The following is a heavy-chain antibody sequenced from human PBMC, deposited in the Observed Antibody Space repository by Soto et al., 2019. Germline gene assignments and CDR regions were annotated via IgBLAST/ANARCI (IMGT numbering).Heavy chain of an antibody. CDR1: GYTFTGYY. CDR2: INPNSGGT. V-gene: IGHV1-2*02. J-gene: IGHJ4*02. Sequence: ASVKVSCKTSGYTFTGYYIHWVRQAPGQGLEWMGWINPNSGGTNYAQKFQGRVAMTRDTSISTAYMEVSSLRSDDTAVYFCARGYFDYWGQGTLVTVSS. CDR3: ARGYFDY.